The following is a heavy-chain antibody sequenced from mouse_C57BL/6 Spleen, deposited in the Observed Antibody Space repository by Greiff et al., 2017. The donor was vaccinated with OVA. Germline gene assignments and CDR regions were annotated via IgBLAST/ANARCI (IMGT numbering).Heavy chain of an antibody. Sequence: EVKLMESGPGLVKPSQSLSLTCSVTGYSITSGYYWNWIRQFPGNKLEWMGYISYDGSNNYNPSLKNRISITRDTSKNQFFLKLNSVTTEDTATYYCARVSSRYAMDYWGQGTSVTVSS. V-gene: IGHV3-6*01. CDR1: GYSITSGYY. CDR3: ARVSSRYAMDY. J-gene: IGHJ4*01. CDR2: ISYDGSN.